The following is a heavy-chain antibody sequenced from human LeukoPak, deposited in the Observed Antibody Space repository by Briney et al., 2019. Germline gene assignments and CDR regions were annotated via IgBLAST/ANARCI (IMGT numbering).Heavy chain of an antibody. D-gene: IGHD6-19*01. Sequence: SETLSLTCNVSGDSVTSYYWTWIRQPPGKGLEWIGYIYYSGITNYNSSLKSRVSMSVDMSKNQFSLKLSSVTAADTAVYYCARAGRSGAGTSDYWGQGTLVTVSS. CDR1: GDSVTSYY. CDR2: IYYSGIT. J-gene: IGHJ4*02. V-gene: IGHV4-59*02. CDR3: ARAGRSGAGTSDY.